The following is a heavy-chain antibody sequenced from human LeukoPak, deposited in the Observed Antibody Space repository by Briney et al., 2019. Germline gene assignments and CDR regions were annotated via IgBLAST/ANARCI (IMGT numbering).Heavy chain of an antibody. J-gene: IGHJ4*02. CDR1: GGTFSSYA. CDR2: INAGNGNT. D-gene: IGHD6-19*01. Sequence: ASVKVSCKASGGTFSSYAISWVRQAPGQRLEWMGWINAGNGNTKYSQKFQGRVTITRDTSASTAYMELSSLRSEDTAVYYCARDRQWLANWGQGTLVTVSS. CDR3: ARDRQWLAN. V-gene: IGHV1-3*01.